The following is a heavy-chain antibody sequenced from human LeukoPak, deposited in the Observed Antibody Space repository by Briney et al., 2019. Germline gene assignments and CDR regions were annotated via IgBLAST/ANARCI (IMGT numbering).Heavy chain of an antibody. D-gene: IGHD4-17*01. CDR3: AREPTDYALDI. J-gene: IGHJ3*02. Sequence: SETLSLACTVSGGSVSSGSYYWSWIRQPPGKGLEWIGYVYYSGSTNYNPSLKSRVIISVDTSKNQFSLKLNSVTAADTAVYYCAREPTDYALDIWGQGTMVTVSS. V-gene: IGHV4-61*01. CDR2: VYYSGST. CDR1: GGSVSSGSYY.